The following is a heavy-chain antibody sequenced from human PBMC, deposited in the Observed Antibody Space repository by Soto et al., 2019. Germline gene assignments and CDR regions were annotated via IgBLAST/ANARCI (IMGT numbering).Heavy chain of an antibody. CDR1: GFRFSGYG. CDR3: AKDGACDNNNGWPQGS. D-gene: IGHD6-19*01. V-gene: IGHV3-30*18. J-gene: IGHJ5*02. CDR2: ISDDGSNK. Sequence: PGGSLRLSCAASGFRFSGYGMHWVRQAPGKGLEWLAAISDDGSNKYYGDSVKGRFTISRDNSKNTLYLQINSLRAEDTAVYYSAKDGACDNNNGWPQGSWGQGT.